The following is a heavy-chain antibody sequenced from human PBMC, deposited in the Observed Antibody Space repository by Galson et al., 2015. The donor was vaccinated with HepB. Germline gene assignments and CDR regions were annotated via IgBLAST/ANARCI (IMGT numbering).Heavy chain of an antibody. V-gene: IGHV1-8*01. D-gene: IGHD7-27*01. J-gene: IGHJ4*02. Sequence: SVKVSCKASGYTFSTYDINWVRQTTGQGLEWMGWMNPNNGDTSYARQFQGRVTMTRGASISTVYMQLNSLRSEDTAVYYCVRAPRNWGFYYWGQGTLVTVSS. CDR2: MNPNNGDT. CDR1: GYTFSTYD. CDR3: VRAPRNWGFYY.